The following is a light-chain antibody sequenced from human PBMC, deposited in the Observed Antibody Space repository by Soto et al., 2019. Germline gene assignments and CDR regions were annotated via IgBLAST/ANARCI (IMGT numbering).Light chain of an antibody. J-gene: IGLJ3*02. CDR1: SSNIGSNY. CDR2: ENN. CDR3: GTWDNSLSLWV. Sequence: QAVVTQPPSLSAAPGQKGTISCSGSSSNIGSNYVSWYQHLPETAPKLLIYENNKRPSGIPDRFSGSKSGTSATLGITGLQTGDEADYYCGTWDNSLSLWVFGGGTKVTVL. V-gene: IGLV1-51*02.